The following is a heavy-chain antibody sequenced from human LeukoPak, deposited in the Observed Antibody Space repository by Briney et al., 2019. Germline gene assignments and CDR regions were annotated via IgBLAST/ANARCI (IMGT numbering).Heavy chain of an antibody. D-gene: IGHD3-9*01. CDR2: IIPIFGTA. J-gene: IGHJ6*03. Sequence: GASVKVSCKASGYTFTSYYMHWVRQAPGQGLEWMGGIIPIFGTANYAQKFQGRVTITADKSTSTAYMELSSLRSEDTAVYYCARDRVDYDILTGYRGPYYYYYMDVWGKGTTVTVSS. CDR3: ARDRVDYDILTGYRGPYYYYYMDV. V-gene: IGHV1-69*06. CDR1: GYTFTSYY.